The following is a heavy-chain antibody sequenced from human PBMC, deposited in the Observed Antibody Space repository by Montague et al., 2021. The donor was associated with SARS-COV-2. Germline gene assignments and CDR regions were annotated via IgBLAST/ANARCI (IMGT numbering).Heavy chain of an antibody. Sequence: SLRLSCAASVFTVSSNYMSLVRQAPGKGLEWVSVIYNDGSTYYADSVKGRFTISRHNSKNTLYLQMNSLRAEDTAMYYCARDRSGYLDYWGQGTLVTVSS. CDR1: VFTVSSNY. CDR2: IYNDGST. J-gene: IGHJ4*02. V-gene: IGHV3-53*04. CDR3: ARDRSGYLDY. D-gene: IGHD1-26*01.